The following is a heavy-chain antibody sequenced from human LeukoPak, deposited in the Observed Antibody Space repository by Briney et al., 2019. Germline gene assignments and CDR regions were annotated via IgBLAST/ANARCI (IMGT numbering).Heavy chain of an antibody. V-gene: IGHV1-69*02. Sequence: ASVKVSCKASGGTFSSCTISWVRQAPGQGLEWMGRIIPILGIANYAQKFQGRVTITADKSTSTAYMELSSLRSEDTAVYYCARGDPGRYYYYGMDVWGQGTTVTVSS. CDR1: GGTFSSCT. CDR3: ARGDPGRYYYYGMDV. J-gene: IGHJ6*02. CDR2: IIPILGIA.